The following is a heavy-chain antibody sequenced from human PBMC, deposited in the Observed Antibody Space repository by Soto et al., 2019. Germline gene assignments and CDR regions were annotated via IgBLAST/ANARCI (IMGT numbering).Heavy chain of an antibody. Sequence: ASVKVSCKAAGYTFTSYDINWVRQATGQGLEWMGWMNPNSGNTGYAQKFQGRVTMTRNTSISTAYMELRSLRSEDTAVYYCARGRAKYYYGSGSSTGNWFGPWGQGTLVTVSS. V-gene: IGHV1-8*01. D-gene: IGHD3-10*01. CDR2: MNPNSGNT. CDR3: ARGRAKYYYGSGSSTGNWFGP. CDR1: GYTFTSYD. J-gene: IGHJ5*02.